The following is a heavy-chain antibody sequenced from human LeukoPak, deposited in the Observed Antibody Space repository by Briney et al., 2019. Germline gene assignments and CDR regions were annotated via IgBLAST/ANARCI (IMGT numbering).Heavy chain of an antibody. CDR3: AKGSASGRPYYFDS. D-gene: IGHD2-15*01. CDR1: GFTFDNYA. CDR2: ISASGGTT. Sequence: GGSLRLSCAASGFTFDNYAMSWVRQVPGKGLEWVSLISASGGTTYYADSVKGRFTISRDNSKNTVYMQMNSLRAEDSAIFYCAKGSASGRPYYFDSWGQGILVTVSS. J-gene: IGHJ4*02. V-gene: IGHV3-23*01.